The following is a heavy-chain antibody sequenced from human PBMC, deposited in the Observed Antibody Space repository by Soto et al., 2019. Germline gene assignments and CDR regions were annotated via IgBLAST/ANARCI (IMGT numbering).Heavy chain of an antibody. D-gene: IGHD2-15*01. CDR3: ASSVVVPSTMNYFDY. CDR1: GYCFSNYW. V-gene: IGHV5-51*01. Sequence: GCSLKISCHGYGYCFSNYWTAWGRRMPLKGLEWMGIIFPSVSDTKYSPSFQGQGTISADKSISTAYLQWSSLNASDTAMYYCASSVVVPSTMNYFDYWGQGFLLTVYS. J-gene: IGHJ4*02. CDR2: IFPSVSDT.